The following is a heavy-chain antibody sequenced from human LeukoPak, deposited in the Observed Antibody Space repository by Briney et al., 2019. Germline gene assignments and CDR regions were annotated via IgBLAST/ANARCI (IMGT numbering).Heavy chain of an antibody. J-gene: IGHJ4*02. CDR1: GGSISSSSYY. V-gene: IGHV4-39*07. D-gene: IGHD5-24*01. CDR2: IYYIGST. CDR3: ARGAWSRDGYTSLGY. Sequence: SETLSLTCTVSGGSISSSSYYWGWISQPPGKGLEWIGSIYYIGSTYYNPFLKSRVSISVDKSKNHLSLELSSVTAADTAVYYCARGAWSRDGYTSLGYWGQGILVTVSS.